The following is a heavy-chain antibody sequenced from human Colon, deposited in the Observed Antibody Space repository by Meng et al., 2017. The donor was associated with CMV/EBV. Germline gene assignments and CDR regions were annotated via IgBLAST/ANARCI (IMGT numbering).Heavy chain of an antibody. D-gene: IGHD2-21*01. CDR1: GYTFGSYG. Sequence: GGSLRLSCVASGYTFGSYGVSWVRQPPGKRLEWVAGLSGGGETSFFADSVKGRFTMSRDNSKNTVFLQMNSLRAEDTAIYYCVRADRCGGDCYDRPLDYWGQGSLVTVSS. V-gene: IGHV3-23*01. CDR2: LSGGGETS. J-gene: IGHJ4*02. CDR3: VRADRCGGDCYDRPLDY.